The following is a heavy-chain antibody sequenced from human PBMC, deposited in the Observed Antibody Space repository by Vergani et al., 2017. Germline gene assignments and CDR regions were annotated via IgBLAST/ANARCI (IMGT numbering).Heavy chain of an antibody. Sequence: DVQLLESGGGLVQPGGSLRLTGEGSGCTGNKYAMNGGCKAAGKGLEWVAAVDGPGGSTHYAESVKGRFTISRDNSKNTVYLQMHSLRAEDTAVYYCAKGGVDTAMVTENYGMDVWGQGTTVTVSS. J-gene: IGHJ6*02. V-gene: IGHV3-23*01. D-gene: IGHD5-18*01. CDR2: VDGPGGST. CDR3: AKGGVDTAMVTENYGMDV. CDR1: GCTGNKYA.